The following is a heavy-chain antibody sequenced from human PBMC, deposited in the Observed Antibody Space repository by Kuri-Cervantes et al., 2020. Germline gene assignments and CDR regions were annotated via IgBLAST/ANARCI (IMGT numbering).Heavy chain of an antibody. J-gene: IGHJ4*02. D-gene: IGHD6-13*01. CDR3: ANSIAAAGTWGFDY. Sequence: GESLKISCAASGFTFSSYAMHWVRQAPGKGLEWVAVISYDGSNKYYADSVKGRFTISRDNSKNTLYLQMNSLRAEDTAVYYCANSIAAAGTWGFDYWGQGTLVTVSS. V-gene: IGHV3-30-3*01. CDR2: ISYDGSNK. CDR1: GFTFSSYA.